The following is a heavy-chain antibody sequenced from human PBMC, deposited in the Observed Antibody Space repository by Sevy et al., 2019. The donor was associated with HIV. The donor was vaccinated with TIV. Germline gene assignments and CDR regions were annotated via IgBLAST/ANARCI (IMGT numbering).Heavy chain of an antibody. V-gene: IGHV4-39*01. Sequence: SETLSLTCTVSGDSISSSSYYWGWIRQPPGKGLEWIGSIYYSGSTYYNPSLKSRFTISVDTSKNQFSLKLSSVTAADKAVYYCARLGKRWLQFDYWGQGTLVTVSS. CDR2: IYYSGST. D-gene: IGHD5-12*01. CDR3: ARLGKRWLQFDY. J-gene: IGHJ4*02. CDR1: GDSISSSSYY.